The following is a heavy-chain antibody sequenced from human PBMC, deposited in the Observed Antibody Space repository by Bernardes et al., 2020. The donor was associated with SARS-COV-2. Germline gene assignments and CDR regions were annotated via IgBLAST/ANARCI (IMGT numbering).Heavy chain of an antibody. CDR1: GFTFSSYW. V-gene: IGHV3-74*01. CDR3: ARDQWRPDYYYGLDV. J-gene: IGHJ6*02. D-gene: IGHD6-19*01. CDR2: INSDGSST. Sequence: GGSLRLSCAASGFTFSSYWMHWVRQAPGKGLVWVSRINSDGSSTSYADSVKGRFTISRDDSKNSVYLQMNSLKIEDTAVYYCARDQWRPDYYYGLDVWGQGTKVTVS.